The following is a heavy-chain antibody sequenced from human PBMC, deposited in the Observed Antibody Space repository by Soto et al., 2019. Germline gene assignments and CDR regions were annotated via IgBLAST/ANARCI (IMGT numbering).Heavy chain of an antibody. CDR1: GYTFTSYY. D-gene: IGHD3-3*01. CDR2: INPSGGST. CDR3: ARDGGTIFGVVITNVHWFDP. Sequence: GASVNVSCKASGYTFTSYYMHWVRQAPGQGLEWMGIINPSGGSTSYAQKFQGRVTMTRDTSTSTVYMELSSLRSEDTAVYYCARDGGTIFGVVITNVHWFDPWGQGTLVTVSS. J-gene: IGHJ5*02. V-gene: IGHV1-46*03.